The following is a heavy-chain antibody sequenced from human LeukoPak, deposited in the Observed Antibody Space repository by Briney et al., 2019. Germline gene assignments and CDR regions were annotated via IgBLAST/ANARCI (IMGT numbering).Heavy chain of an antibody. J-gene: IGHJ4*02. V-gene: IGHV3-21*01. D-gene: IGHD3-10*01. CDR3: AANWYYYGSGSPDY. CDR1: GFTFSSYS. CDR2: ISSSSSYI. Sequence: GGSLRLSCAASGFTFSSYSMNWVRQAPGKGLEWVSSISSSSSYIYYADSVEGRFTISRDNAKNSLYLQMNSLRAEDTAVYYCAANWYYYGSGSPDYWGQGTLVTVSS.